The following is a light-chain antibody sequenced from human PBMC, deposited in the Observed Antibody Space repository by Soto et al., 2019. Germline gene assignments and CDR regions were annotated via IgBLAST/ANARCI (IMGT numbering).Light chain of an antibody. CDR3: QQANTFPLT. V-gene: IGKV1-9*01. CDR1: QGISTF. CDR2: AAS. Sequence: IQLTQSPSSLYASVGDRVTFTCRASQGISTFFAWYQQKAGKAPKPLIYAASTLQSGVSSRFSGSGSGTHFTLTISSLQPEDFATYYCQQANTFPLTFGQGTRLEI. J-gene: IGKJ5*01.